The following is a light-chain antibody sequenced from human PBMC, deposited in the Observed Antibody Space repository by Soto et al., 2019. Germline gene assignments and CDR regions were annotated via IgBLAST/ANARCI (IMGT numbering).Light chain of an antibody. J-gene: IGKJ2*01. Sequence: EIVMTQSPATLSLSPGERAALSCRASQSINSELAWYQQKPGQPPRLLIYGASTRATGVPDRFTGSESGSDFTLTISGLQSEDFAVYYCQQGHNWPLTFGQGTRLEI. CDR3: QQGHNWPLT. V-gene: IGKV3-15*01. CDR2: GAS. CDR1: QSINSE.